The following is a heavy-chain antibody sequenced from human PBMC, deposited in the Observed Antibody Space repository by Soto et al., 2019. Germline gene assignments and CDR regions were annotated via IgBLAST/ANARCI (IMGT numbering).Heavy chain of an antibody. CDR2: ISSSSSYT. CDR3: ARDADGFDY. Sequence: GGSLRLSCSASGFPFSDYYMSWIRQAPGKGLEWVSYISSSSSYTNYADSVKGRFTISRDNAKNSLYLQMNSLRAEDTAVYYRARDADGFDYWGQGTLVTVSS. CDR1: GFPFSDYY. V-gene: IGHV3-11*05. J-gene: IGHJ4*02.